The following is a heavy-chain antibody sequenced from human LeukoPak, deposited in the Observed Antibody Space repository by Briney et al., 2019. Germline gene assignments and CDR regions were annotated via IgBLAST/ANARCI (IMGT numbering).Heavy chain of an antibody. CDR2: INHSGST. CDR1: GGSFSGYY. V-gene: IGHV4-34*01. J-gene: IGHJ5*02. D-gene: IGHD3-3*01. Sequence: PSETLSLTCSVYGGSFSGYYWTWIRQPPGKGLEWIGEINHSGSTSYNPSLNSRVTISVDTSKNQFSLILSSVTAADTAVYYCVHVWSGYSTLGQGTLVTVSS. CDR3: VHVWSGYST.